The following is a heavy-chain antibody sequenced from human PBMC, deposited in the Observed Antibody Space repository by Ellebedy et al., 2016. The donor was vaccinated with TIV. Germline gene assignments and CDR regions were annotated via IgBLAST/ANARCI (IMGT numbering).Heavy chain of an antibody. CDR2: IYSGGST. Sequence: GGSLRLSCAASGFTVNNNYMSWVRQAPGKGLEWVSLIYSGGSTYYADSVKGRFTISRDNSKNTLYLQMNTLRAEDTAVYYCAKNPPGGYYDSWGQGTLVTVSS. D-gene: IGHD3-22*01. J-gene: IGHJ4*02. CDR3: AKNPPGGYYDS. CDR1: GFTVNNNY. V-gene: IGHV3-53*01.